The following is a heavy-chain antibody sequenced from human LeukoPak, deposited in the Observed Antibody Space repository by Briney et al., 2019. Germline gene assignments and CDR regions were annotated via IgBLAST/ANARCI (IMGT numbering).Heavy chain of an antibody. CDR1: GFTFSSYA. D-gene: IGHD1-26*01. CDR2: ISGSGGST. V-gene: IGHV3-23*01. Sequence: HSGGSLRLSCAASGFTFSSYAMSWIRQAPGKGLEWVSAISGSGGSTYADSVKGRFTISRDNSKNTLYLQMNSLRAEDTAVYYCATGGTYTGYWGQGTLVTASS. J-gene: IGHJ4*02. CDR3: ATGGTYTGY.